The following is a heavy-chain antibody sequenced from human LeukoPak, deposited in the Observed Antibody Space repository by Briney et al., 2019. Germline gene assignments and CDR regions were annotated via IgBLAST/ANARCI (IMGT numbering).Heavy chain of an antibody. V-gene: IGHV1-69*01. CDR2: IIPIFGTA. J-gene: IGHJ6*02. CDR3: ARGNDYGGNPGYYGMDV. CDR1: GGTFSSYA. Sequence: ASVTVSCTASGGTFSSYAISWVRQAPGQGLEWMGGIIPIFGTANYAQKFQGRVTITADESTSTAYMELSSLRSEDTAVYYCARGNDYGGNPGYYGMDVWGQGTTVTVSS. D-gene: IGHD4-23*01.